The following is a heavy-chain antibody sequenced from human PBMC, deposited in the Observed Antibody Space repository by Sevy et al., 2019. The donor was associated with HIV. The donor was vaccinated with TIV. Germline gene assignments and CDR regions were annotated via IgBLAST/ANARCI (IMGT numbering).Heavy chain of an antibody. CDR3: ARDNGDYFLSLSVFDY. J-gene: IGHJ4*02. V-gene: IGHV3-48*01. CDR1: GFTFTTYS. D-gene: IGHD3-16*02. Sequence: GGSLRLSCAASGFTFTTYSMNWVRQAPGKGLEWVSYISSGSSTIYYADSVKGRFTISRDNAKNSLYLQMNSLRAEDTAVYYCARDNGDYFLSLSVFDYWGQGTLVTVSS. CDR2: ISSGSSTI.